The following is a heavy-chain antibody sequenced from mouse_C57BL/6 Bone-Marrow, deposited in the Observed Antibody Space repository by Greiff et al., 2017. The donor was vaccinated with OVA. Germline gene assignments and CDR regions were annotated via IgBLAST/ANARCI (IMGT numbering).Heavy chain of an antibody. CDR2: INPGSGGT. Sequence: VMLVESGAELVRPGTSVKVSCKASGYAFTNYLIEWVKQRPGQGLEWIGVINPGSGGTNYNEKFKSKATLTADKSSSTAYMQLSSLTSEDSAVYFCARWGYYGCAYWGQGTLVTVSA. CDR1: GYAFTNYL. V-gene: IGHV1-54*01. CDR3: ARWGYYGCAY. D-gene: IGHD2-3*01. J-gene: IGHJ3*01.